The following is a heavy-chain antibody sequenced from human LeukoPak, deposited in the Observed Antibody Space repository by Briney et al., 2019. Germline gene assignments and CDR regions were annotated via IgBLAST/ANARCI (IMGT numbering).Heavy chain of an antibody. CDR2: INHSGST. J-gene: IGHJ6*02. D-gene: IGHD3-10*01. Sequence: SETLSLTCAVYGGSFSGYYWSWIRQPPGKGLEWIGEINHSGSTSYNPSLKSRVTISVDTSKNQFSLKLSSVTAADTAVYYCARMGITMVRGAPYGMDVWGQGTTVTVSS. CDR3: ARMGITMVRGAPYGMDV. V-gene: IGHV4-34*01. CDR1: GGSFSGYY.